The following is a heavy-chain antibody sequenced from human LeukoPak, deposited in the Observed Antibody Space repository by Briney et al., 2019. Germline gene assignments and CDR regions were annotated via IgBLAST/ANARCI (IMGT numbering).Heavy chain of an antibody. J-gene: IGHJ4*02. CDR1: GFTFSSYG. D-gene: IGHD6-19*01. V-gene: IGHV3-33*01. Sequence: QPGRSLRLSCAASGFTFSSYGMHWVRQAPGKGLEWVAVIWYDGSNKYYADSVKGRFTISRDNSKNTLYLQMNSLRAEDTAVYYCAREQDSCGWYGVGYFDYWGQGTLVTVSS. CDR2: IWYDGSNK. CDR3: AREQDSCGWYGVGYFDY.